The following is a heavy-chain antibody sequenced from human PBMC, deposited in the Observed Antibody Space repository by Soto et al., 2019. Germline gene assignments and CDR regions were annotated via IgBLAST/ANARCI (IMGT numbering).Heavy chain of an antibody. CDR3: AREVWAEDIVVEPATIGRGNWFDP. Sequence: QVQLMQSGAEVKRPGSSVRVSCKASGGTFSSYPISWVRQAPGQGLEWMGGIIPIFETSNYAQKFQGRVSITADETTSTAYMELSSLRSEDTAIYDWAREVWAEDIVVEPATIGRGNWFDPGGQGTLVTVSS. J-gene: IGHJ5*02. CDR1: GGTFSSYP. CDR2: IIPIFETS. D-gene: IGHD2-2*02. V-gene: IGHV1-69*01.